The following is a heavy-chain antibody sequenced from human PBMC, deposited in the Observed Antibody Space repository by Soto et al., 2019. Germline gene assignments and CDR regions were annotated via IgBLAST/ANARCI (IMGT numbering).Heavy chain of an antibody. CDR3: ARAIGPRQSDAFDI. V-gene: IGHV3-30-3*01. Sequence: QVQLVESGGGVVQPGRSLRLSCAASGFTFSSYAMHGVRQAPGKGLEWVAVISYDGSNKYYADSVKGRFTSSRDNSKNTLYLQMNSLRAEDTAVYYCARAIGPRQSDAFDIWGQGTMVTVSS. CDR1: GFTFSSYA. J-gene: IGHJ3*02. D-gene: IGHD1-26*01. CDR2: ISYDGSNK.